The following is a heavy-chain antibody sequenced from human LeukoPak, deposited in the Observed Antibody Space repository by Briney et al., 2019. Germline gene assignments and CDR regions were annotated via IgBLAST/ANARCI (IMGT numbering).Heavy chain of an antibody. CDR2: IYCSGST. D-gene: IGHD6-19*01. J-gene: IGHJ4*02. CDR3: ARRRGYSSGWYVSWFDY. Sequence: SETLSLTCTVSGGSISSSSYYWGWIRQPPGKGLVWIGSIYCSGSTYYNPSLKSRVTLFVGPSKNQFSLKQSSVSAPGPGLFLCARRRGYSSGWYVSWFDYWGQGTLVTVSS. CDR1: GGSISSSSYY. V-gene: IGHV4-39*01.